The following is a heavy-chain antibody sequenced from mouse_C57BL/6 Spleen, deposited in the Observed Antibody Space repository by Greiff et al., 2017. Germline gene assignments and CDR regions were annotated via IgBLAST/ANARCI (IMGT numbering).Heavy chain of an antibody. V-gene: IGHV1-78*01. CDR1: GYTFTDHT. CDR2: IYPRDGST. J-gene: IGHJ2*01. CDR3: ATIYYYGSSHFDY. D-gene: IGHD1-1*01. Sequence: VQLQESDAELVKPGASVKISCKVSGYTFTDHTIHWMKQRPEQGLEWIGYIYPRDGSTKYNEKFKGKATLTADKSSSTAYMQLNSLTSEDSAVYFCATIYYYGSSHFDYWGQGTTLTVSS.